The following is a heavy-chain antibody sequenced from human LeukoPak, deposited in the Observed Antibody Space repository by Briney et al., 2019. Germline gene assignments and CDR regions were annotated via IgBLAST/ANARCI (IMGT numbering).Heavy chain of an antibody. D-gene: IGHD4-17*01. J-gene: IGHJ4*02. CDR2: IYIGDNT. V-gene: IGHV3-66*04. CDR3: AKQNYGEYMGYFDY. Sequence: GGSLRLSCVVSGFTVSSNYMNWVRQAPGKGLEWVSVIYIGDNTYYADSVKGGFTISRDNSKNTLYLQMNSLRAEDTAVYYCAKQNYGEYMGYFDYWGQGILVTVSS. CDR1: GFTVSSNY.